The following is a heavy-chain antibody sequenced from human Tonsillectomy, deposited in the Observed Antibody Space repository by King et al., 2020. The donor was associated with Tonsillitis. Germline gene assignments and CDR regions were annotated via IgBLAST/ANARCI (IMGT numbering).Heavy chain of an antibody. D-gene: IGHD3-10*01. CDR1: GFTFSTYS. Sequence: VQLVESGGGLVQSGGSLRLSCAASGFTFSTYSMNWVPQAPGKGLEGGSYISITASALYYADSAKGRFTISRDNAKNLLYLQMNSLRAEDTSVYYCARDLPFYGSIDYWGQGTLITVSS. J-gene: IGHJ4*02. V-gene: IGHV3-48*01. CDR2: ISITASAL. CDR3: ARDLPFYGSIDY.